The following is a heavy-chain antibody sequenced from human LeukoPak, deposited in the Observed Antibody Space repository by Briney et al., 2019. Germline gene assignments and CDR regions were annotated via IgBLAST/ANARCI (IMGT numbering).Heavy chain of an antibody. D-gene: IGHD6-13*01. CDR1: GYTFSGFY. Sequence: ASVKVSCKASGYTFSGFYIHWVRQAPGQGLEWVGWISAYNGNTNYAQKLQGRVTMTTDTSTSTAYMELRSLRSDDTAVYYCARDSWLTRQQLVLPGYWGQGTLVTVSS. J-gene: IGHJ4*02. CDR3: ARDSWLTRQQLVLPGY. CDR2: ISAYNGNT. V-gene: IGHV1-18*04.